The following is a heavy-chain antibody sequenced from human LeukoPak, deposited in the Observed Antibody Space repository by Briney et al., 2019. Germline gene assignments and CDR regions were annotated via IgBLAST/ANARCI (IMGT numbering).Heavy chain of an antibody. D-gene: IGHD3-16*01. J-gene: IGHJ4*02. CDR1: GGSISSGGYY. Sequence: PSETLSLTCTVSGGSISSGGYYWSWIRQHPGKGLEWIGYIYYSGSTYCNPSLRSRVTISVDTSKNQFSLKLSSVTAADTAMYYCARFGSLREPIHDYWGQGTLVTVSS. V-gene: IGHV4-61*08. CDR3: ARFGSLREPIHDY. CDR2: IYYSGST.